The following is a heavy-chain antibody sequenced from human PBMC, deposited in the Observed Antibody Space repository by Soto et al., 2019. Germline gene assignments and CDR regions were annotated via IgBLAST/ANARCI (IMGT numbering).Heavy chain of an antibody. J-gene: IGHJ6*03. Sequence: VSVKVSCKASGYAFTIYDINWVRQATGQGLEWMGWMNPNSGNTGYAQKFQGRVTMTRNTSISTAYMELSSLRSEDTAVYYCARVDVLRYFDWLLSAPYYYYYMDVWGKGTTVTVSS. CDR3: ARVDVLRYFDWLLSAPYYYYYMDV. V-gene: IGHV1-8*01. CDR1: GYAFTIYD. D-gene: IGHD3-9*01. CDR2: MNPNSGNT.